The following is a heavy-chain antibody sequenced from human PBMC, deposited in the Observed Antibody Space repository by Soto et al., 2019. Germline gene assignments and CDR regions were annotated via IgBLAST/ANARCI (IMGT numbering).Heavy chain of an antibody. CDR3: ARDRGYGDYADAY. CDR2: IFYSGST. D-gene: IGHD4-17*01. V-gene: IGHV4-61*01. Sequence: QVQLQESGPGLVKPSETLSLTCSVSGGSVSSGHYYWSWIRQPPGKGLEWIGYIFYSGSTNYNPSLTSRVTISVDSSKNQFSLRLISVTAAATAVYYCARDRGYGDYADAYWGQGILVTVSS. J-gene: IGHJ4*02. CDR1: GGSVSSGHYY.